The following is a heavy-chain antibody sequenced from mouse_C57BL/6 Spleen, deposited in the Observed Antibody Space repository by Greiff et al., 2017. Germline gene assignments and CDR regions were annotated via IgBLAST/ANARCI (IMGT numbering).Heavy chain of an antibody. CDR1: GFTFSSYG. Sequence: EVKLMESGGDLVKPGGSLKLSCAASGFTFSSYGMSWVRQTPDKRLEWVATISSGGSYTYYPDSVKGRYTISSDNAKNTLYLQMSSLKSEDTAVYYCARQGGSGYKAYWGQGTLVTVSA. CDR2: ISSGGSYT. CDR3: ARQGGSGYKAY. J-gene: IGHJ3*01. D-gene: IGHD3-2*02. V-gene: IGHV5-6*01.